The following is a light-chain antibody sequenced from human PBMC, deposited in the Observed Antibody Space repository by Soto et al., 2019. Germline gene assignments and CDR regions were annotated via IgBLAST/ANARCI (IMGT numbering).Light chain of an antibody. CDR2: DAS. Sequence: DIQMTHSPATLSASVLYIVTITFRASQTISSWLAWYQQKSGKAPKILIYDASSLESGVPSRFSGSGSGTEFTLTISSLQPDDFATYYCLKYNTYSWKFGQGTKVDIK. V-gene: IGKV1-5*01. J-gene: IGKJ1*01. CDR3: LKYNTYSWK. CDR1: QTISSW.